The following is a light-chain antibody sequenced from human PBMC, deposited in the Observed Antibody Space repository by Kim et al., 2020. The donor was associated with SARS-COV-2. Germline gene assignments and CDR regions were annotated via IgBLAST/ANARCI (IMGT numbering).Light chain of an antibody. V-gene: IGKV1-17*01. CDR3: LQHNTDPIT. CDR1: KDIKSD. Sequence: ASRGDGLTVGGRASKDIKSDWGWYQQNPGRAPKRLIYGASSLQSGVPSRFSGSGSGTEFTLTISSLQPEDFATYFCLQHNTDPITFGQGTRLEIK. J-gene: IGKJ5*01. CDR2: GAS.